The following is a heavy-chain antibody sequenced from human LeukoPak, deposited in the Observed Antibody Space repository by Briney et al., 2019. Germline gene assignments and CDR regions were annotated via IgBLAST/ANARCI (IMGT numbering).Heavy chain of an antibody. Sequence: PGGSLRLSCAASGITFSRYAMNWVRQAPGKGLEWVSYISSSSSNIQYADSVKGRFTISRDNAKKSLYLQMNSLRAEDTAVYYCAKRYYYASGSYYQEYYFDYWGQGTLVTVSS. V-gene: IGHV3-48*01. CDR2: ISSSSSNI. D-gene: IGHD3-10*01. CDR1: GITFSRYA. CDR3: AKRYYYASGSYYQEYYFDY. J-gene: IGHJ4*02.